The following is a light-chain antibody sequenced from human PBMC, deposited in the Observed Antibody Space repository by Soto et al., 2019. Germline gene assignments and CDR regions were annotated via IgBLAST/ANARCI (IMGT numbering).Light chain of an antibody. J-gene: IGKJ2*01. CDR2: DGS. Sequence: DIQMTQSPSSLSASVGDRVTISCRASQNIYSWLAWYHQKPGRAPKLLIFDGSSLAGGVPSRFSGSRFGTEFTLTVSSLQPDDFATYYCQQYNSYPYTFGQGSKLEI. CDR3: QQYNSYPYT. V-gene: IGKV1-5*01. CDR1: QNIYSW.